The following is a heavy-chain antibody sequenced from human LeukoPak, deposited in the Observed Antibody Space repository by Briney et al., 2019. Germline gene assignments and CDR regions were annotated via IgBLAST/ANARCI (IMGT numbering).Heavy chain of an antibody. CDR2: ISSRSSTI. J-gene: IGHJ4*02. Sequence: PGGSLRLSCAASGFTFSTHDLNWVRQAPGKGLEWVSFISSRSSTIYYADSVKGRFTISRDNSKNTLYLQMNSLRAEDTAVYYCAKDMHYYGSGIDYWGQGTLVTVSS. CDR3: AKDMHYYGSGIDY. V-gene: IGHV3-48*01. CDR1: GFTFSTHD. D-gene: IGHD3-10*01.